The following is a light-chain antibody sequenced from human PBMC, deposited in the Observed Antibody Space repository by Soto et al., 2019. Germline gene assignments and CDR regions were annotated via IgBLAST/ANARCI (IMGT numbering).Light chain of an antibody. CDR3: QQYGNSPRT. CDR2: DAS. CDR1: QSISGY. V-gene: IGKV3-11*01. J-gene: IGKJ1*01. Sequence: IVLTQSPATLSLSPGETATLSCRASQSISGYLAWYQQKPGQAPRLLIYDASIRATGIPARFRGGGSETDFTLTISSLAPEDFAVYYCQQYGNSPRTFGQGTKVDIK.